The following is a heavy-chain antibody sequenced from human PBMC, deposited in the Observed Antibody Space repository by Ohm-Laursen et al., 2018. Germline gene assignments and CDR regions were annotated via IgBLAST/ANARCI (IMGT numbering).Heavy chain of an antibody. CDR2: IVVGSGNT. CDR3: AAVNRRGYSYGY. J-gene: IGHJ4*02. D-gene: IGHD5-18*01. Sequence: GATVKISCKTSGFTFTSSAMQWVRQARGQRLEWIGWIVVGSGNTNYAQKFQERVTITRDMSTSTAYMELSSLRSEDTAVYYCAAVNRRGYSYGYWGQGTLVTVSS. V-gene: IGHV1-58*02. CDR1: GFTFTSSA.